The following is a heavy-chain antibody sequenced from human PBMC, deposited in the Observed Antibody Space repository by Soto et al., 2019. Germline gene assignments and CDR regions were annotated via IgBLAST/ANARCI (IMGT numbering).Heavy chain of an antibody. CDR2: ISYDGSNK. CDR3: AKDREYSSGWPLDFDY. CDR1: GFTFSSYG. Sequence: QPGGSLRLSCAASGFTFSSYGMHWVRQAPGKGLEWVAVISYDGSNKYYADSVKGRFTISRDNSKNTLYLQMNSLRAEDTAVYYCAKDREYSSGWPLDFDYWGQGTLVTVSS. D-gene: IGHD6-19*01. J-gene: IGHJ4*02. V-gene: IGHV3-30*18.